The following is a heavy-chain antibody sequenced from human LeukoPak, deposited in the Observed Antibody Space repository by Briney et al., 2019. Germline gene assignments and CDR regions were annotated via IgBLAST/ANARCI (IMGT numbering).Heavy chain of an antibody. D-gene: IGHD5-18*01. CDR3: ARGRKTAPKNNWFDP. CDR1: GYSFTDYH. J-gene: IGHJ5*02. V-gene: IGHV1-46*01. CDR2: INPSGGST. Sequence: ASVKVSCKASGYSFTDYHMHWVRQAPGQGLEWMGIINPSGGSTSYAQKFQGRVTMTRDTSTSTVYMELSSLRSEDTAVYYCARGRKTAPKNNWFDPWGQGTLVTVPS.